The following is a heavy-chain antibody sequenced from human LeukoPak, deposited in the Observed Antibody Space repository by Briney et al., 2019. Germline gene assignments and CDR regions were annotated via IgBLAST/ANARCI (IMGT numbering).Heavy chain of an antibody. D-gene: IGHD2-15*01. CDR2: INPNGGGT. Sequence: ASVKVSCKASGYIFTGHYMHWVRQAPGQGLEWMGWINPNGGGTKYAQKFQGRVTMTRDTSISTTYMELRRLTSDDTAVYYCARDISAGIYMYEYWGQGSLVTVSS. CDR3: ARDISAGIYMYEY. J-gene: IGHJ4*02. V-gene: IGHV1-2*02. CDR1: GYIFTGHY.